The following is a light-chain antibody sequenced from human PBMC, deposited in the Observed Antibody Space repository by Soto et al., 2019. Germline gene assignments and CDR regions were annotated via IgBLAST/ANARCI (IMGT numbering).Light chain of an antibody. V-gene: IGLV2-14*03. CDR2: DVS. J-gene: IGLJ1*01. CDR1: STDVDGYDY. Sequence: QSVLPQPASVSGSPGQSITISCTGASTDVDGYDYVSWYQQHPGQAPKLMIYDVSNRPSGVSNRFSGSKSGNTASLTISGLQAEDEADYYCSSYTSSSTLYVFGTGTKVTVL. CDR3: SSYTSSSTLYV.